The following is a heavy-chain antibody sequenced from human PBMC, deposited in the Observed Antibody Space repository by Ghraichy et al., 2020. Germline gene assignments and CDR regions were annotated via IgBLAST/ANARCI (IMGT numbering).Heavy chain of an antibody. CDR3: AKGTHYYDSSGSLFDY. Sequence: SQTLSLTCATSGDSVTSNSAAWNRLRQWPSIGLEWLRRTYYRSKWYADYAVSVISLITINPDTSKNQFTLKLNSVTTEDKAVYNCAKGTHYYDSSGSLFDYCGRETVVTVSS. CDR1: GDSVTSNSAA. J-gene: IGHJ4*01. D-gene: IGHD3-22*01. CDR2: TYYRSKWYA. V-gene: IGHV6-1*01.